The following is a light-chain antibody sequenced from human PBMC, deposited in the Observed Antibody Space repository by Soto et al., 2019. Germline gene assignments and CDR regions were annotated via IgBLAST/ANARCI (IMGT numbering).Light chain of an antibody. CDR2: AAS. CDR3: QKYNPVPRT. V-gene: IGKV1-27*01. Sequence: DIQMTQSPSSLSASVGDRVTITCRASQGISHFLAWYQQKPGKVPKLLIYAASILQSGVPPRFSGSGSGTDFTLTISSLQPEDVATYYCQKYNPVPRTFGQGTNVEI. J-gene: IGKJ1*01. CDR1: QGISHF.